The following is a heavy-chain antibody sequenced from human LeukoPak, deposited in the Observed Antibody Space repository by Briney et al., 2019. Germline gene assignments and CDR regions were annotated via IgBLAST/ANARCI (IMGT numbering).Heavy chain of an antibody. Sequence: PGGSLRLSCAASGFTSSNSAMNWVRQAPGKGLEWVSSINDVSSHIHYADSVKGRFTISRNNANNSVSLQMNNLRAEDTAVYYCARDSTYYLRYGYFDSWGQGILVTVSS. D-gene: IGHD3-22*01. J-gene: IGHJ4*02. V-gene: IGHV3-21*06. CDR3: ARDSTYYLRYGYFDS. CDR2: INDVSSHI. CDR1: GFTSSNSA.